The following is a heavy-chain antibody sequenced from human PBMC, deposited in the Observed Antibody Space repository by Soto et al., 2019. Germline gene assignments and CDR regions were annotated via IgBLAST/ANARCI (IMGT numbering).Heavy chain of an antibody. CDR2: ITGSGATT. D-gene: IGHD6-19*01. V-gene: IGHV3-23*01. J-gene: IGHJ4*02. Sequence: EVQLLESGGGLVQPGGSLRLSCAASGFTFSNYAMSWVRQAPGKGLEWVLTITGSGATTYYADSVKGRFTISRDSSKNTLYLQVNRLRAEDTAVYYCVKGRVAGPFTFDYWGQGTLVTVSS. CDR3: VKGRVAGPFTFDY. CDR1: GFTFSNYA.